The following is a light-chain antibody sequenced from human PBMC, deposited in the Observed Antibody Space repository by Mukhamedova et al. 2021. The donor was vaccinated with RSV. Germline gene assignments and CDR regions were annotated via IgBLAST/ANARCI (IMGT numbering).Light chain of an antibody. J-gene: IGLJ1*01. Sequence: PKLMIYDVSKRPSGVPDRFSGSKSGNTASLTISGLQAEDEADYYCCPYAGHYTYVFGTGTKVTVL. V-gene: IGLV2-11*01. CDR3: CPYAGHYTYV. CDR2: DVS.